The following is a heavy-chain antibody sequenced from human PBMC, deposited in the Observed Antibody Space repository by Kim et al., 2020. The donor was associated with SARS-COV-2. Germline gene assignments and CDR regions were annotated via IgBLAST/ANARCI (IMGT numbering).Heavy chain of an antibody. Sequence: TLSLTCTVSGGSISSGSYYWSWIRQPAGKGLEWIGRIYTSGSTNYNPSLKSRVTISVDTSKNQFSLKLSSVTAADTAVYYCARVTGAYCGGDCYPYYYYGMDVWGQGTTVTVSS. CDR1: GGSISSGSYY. CDR3: ARVTGAYCGGDCYPYYYYGMDV. V-gene: IGHV4-61*02. CDR2: IYTSGST. J-gene: IGHJ6*02. D-gene: IGHD2-21*02.